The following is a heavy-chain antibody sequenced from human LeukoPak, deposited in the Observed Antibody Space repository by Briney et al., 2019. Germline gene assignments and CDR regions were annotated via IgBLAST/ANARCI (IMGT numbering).Heavy chain of an antibody. CDR2: VDPKNGGT. Sequence: ASVKISCKASRYTFTDYYIHWVQQAPAKGLEWMGRVDPKNGGTIYADKFQGRVTITADTSTDTAYMELSSLRSEDTAVYYCALIRYCSSTSCYCHYYYYMDVWGKGTTVTVSS. CDR1: RYTFTDYY. D-gene: IGHD2-2*01. V-gene: IGHV1-69-2*01. J-gene: IGHJ6*03. CDR3: ALIRYCSSTSCYCHYYYYMDV.